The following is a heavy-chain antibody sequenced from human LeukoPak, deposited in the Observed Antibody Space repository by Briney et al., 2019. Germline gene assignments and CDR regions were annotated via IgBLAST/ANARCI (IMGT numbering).Heavy chain of an antibody. V-gene: IGHV4-31*03. J-gene: IGHJ4*02. CDR1: GGSISSGGYY. Sequence: SQTLSLTCTVSGGSISSGGYYWSWIRQHPGKGLEWIGYIYYSGSTYYNPSLKSRVTISVDTSKNQFSLKPSSVTAADTAVYYCARGRIYGSGRAFDYWGQGTLVTVSS. D-gene: IGHD3-10*01. CDR2: IYYSGST. CDR3: ARGRIYGSGRAFDY.